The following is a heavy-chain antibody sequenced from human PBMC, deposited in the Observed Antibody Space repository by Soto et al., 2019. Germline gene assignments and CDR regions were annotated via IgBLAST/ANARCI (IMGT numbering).Heavy chain of an antibody. CDR3: ARDLAVDSSGYYNYYYNGMDV. CDR2: VYYSGST. J-gene: IGHJ6*02. V-gene: IGHV4-59*01. D-gene: IGHD3-22*01. CDR1: GGSISTYY. Sequence: SETLSLTCTVSGGSISTYYWTWILQSPGRGPEWIGYVYYSGSTNYNPSLKSRVTISVDKSRNQFSLKLRSVTAADTAVYYCARDLAVDSSGYYNYYYNGMDVWGQGTTVTVSS.